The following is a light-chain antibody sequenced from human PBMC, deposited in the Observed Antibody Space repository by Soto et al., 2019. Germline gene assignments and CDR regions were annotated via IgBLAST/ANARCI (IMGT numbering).Light chain of an antibody. J-gene: IGKJ1*01. CDR2: AAS. CDR3: HQYNNWPWT. CDR1: QRVSSH. V-gene: IGKV3-15*01. Sequence: ETVMTQSPVTLSVSPGDTATLSCRASQRVSSHLAWYQQKPGQAPRLLIYAASTRATGIPVRFSGSGSEMEFTLTIRSLQSEDSALYYCHQYNNWPWTFGQGTKVDIK.